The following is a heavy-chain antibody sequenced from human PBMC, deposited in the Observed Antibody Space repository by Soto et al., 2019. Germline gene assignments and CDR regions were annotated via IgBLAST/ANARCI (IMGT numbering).Heavy chain of an antibody. CDR2: ISVYNGNT. Sequence: ASVKVSCKASGYTFTSYGISWVRQAPGQGLEWMGWISVYNGNTNYAQKLQGRVIMTTDTSTSTAYMELRSLRSDDTAVYYCASGWFGEFVYYFDYRGQGTLVTVSS. CDR3: ASGWFGEFVYYFDY. CDR1: GYTFTSYG. J-gene: IGHJ4*02. V-gene: IGHV1-18*01. D-gene: IGHD3-10*01.